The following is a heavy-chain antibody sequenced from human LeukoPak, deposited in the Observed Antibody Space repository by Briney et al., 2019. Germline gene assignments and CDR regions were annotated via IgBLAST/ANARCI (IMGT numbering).Heavy chain of an antibody. V-gene: IGHV3-30*02. CDR2: IRYDGSNK. Sequence: PGGSLRLSCAASGFTFSSYGMHWVRQAPGKGLEWVAFIRYDGSNKYYADSVKGRFTISRDNSKNTLYLQMNSLRAEDTAVYYCAVVPVAIVWFDPWGQGTLVTVSS. D-gene: IGHD2-2*01. CDR1: GFTFSSYG. CDR3: AVVPVAIVWFDP. J-gene: IGHJ5*02.